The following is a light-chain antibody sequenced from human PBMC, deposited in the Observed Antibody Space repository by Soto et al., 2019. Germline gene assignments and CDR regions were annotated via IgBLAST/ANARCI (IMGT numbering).Light chain of an antibody. V-gene: IGKV1-12*01. Sequence: IQMTQSPSSVSASIGVRVTLTCRASQDVRTWLAWYQQKPGRAPKLLIHAASRLQSGVPSRFSGSGSGTDFTLTISNLQPDDLGTYYCQQVNDIPLTFGPGTKVDIK. J-gene: IGKJ3*01. CDR3: QQVNDIPLT. CDR1: QDVRTW. CDR2: AAS.